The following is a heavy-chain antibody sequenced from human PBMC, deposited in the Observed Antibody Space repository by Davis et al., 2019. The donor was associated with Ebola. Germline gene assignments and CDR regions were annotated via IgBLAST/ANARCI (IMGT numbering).Heavy chain of an antibody. CDR2: ISSSSSYI. D-gene: IGHD1-26*01. CDR3: ARDEEWELDY. J-gene: IGHJ4*02. Sequence: GESLKISCAASGFTFSSYSMNWVRQAPGKGLEWVSSISSSSSYIYYADSVKGRFTISRDNAKHSLYLQMNSLRAEDTAVYYCARDEEWELDYWGQGTLVTVSS. V-gene: IGHV3-21*01. CDR1: GFTFSSYS.